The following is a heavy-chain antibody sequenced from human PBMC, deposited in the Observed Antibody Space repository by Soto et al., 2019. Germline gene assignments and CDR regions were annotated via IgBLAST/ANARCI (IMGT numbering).Heavy chain of an antibody. Sequence: QMHVVQSGPEVKKPGTSVKVSCKGSGFTFSRSAVQWVRQARGQGLEWIGWIVAASGKTDYSQIFQERVTITRDMSTSTAYMELSSLSSEGTAVYYCAATLDWGSYDFGGYPSWGQGTLVTVSS. CDR1: GFTFSRSA. D-gene: IGHD3-22*01. CDR2: IVAASGKT. CDR3: AATLDWGSYDFGGYPS. J-gene: IGHJ4*02. V-gene: IGHV1-58*01.